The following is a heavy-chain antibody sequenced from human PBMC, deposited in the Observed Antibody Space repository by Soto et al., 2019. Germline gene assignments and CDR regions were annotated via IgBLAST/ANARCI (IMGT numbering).Heavy chain of an antibody. CDR1: GGTFSSYA. D-gene: IGHD3-3*01. V-gene: IGHV1-69*13. Sequence: SVKVSCKASGGTFSSYAISWVRQAPGQGLEWMGGIIPIFGTANYAQKFQGRVTITADESTSTAYMELSSLRSEDTAVYYCASQYYDFWSGYYYYYGMDVWGQGTTVTVSS. CDR3: ASQYYDFWSGYYYYYGMDV. J-gene: IGHJ6*02. CDR2: IIPIFGTA.